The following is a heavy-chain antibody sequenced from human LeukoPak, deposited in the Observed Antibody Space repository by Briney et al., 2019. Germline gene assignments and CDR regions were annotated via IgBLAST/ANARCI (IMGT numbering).Heavy chain of an antibody. CDR2: ISYDGSHK. D-gene: IGHD2-15*01. V-gene: IGHV3-30*18. J-gene: IGHJ4*02. Sequence: GGSLRLSCAASGFTFSSYGMHWVRQAPGKGLEWVAVISYDGSHKYYAESVKGRFTIFRDNSKNTLYLQMNSLRAEDTAVYYCAKSKGLVVVGGTFDYWGLGTLVTVSS. CDR1: GFTFSSYG. CDR3: AKSKGLVVVGGTFDY.